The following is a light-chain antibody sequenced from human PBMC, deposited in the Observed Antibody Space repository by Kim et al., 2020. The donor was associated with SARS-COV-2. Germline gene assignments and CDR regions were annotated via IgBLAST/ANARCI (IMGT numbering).Light chain of an antibody. Sequence: PGERATLSCRTSQTISRYLAWYQQKPGQAPRLLIYGVSTRATGIPATFTGSGSGTEFTLTISSLQSEDFAVYYCQQYNDWPLTFGGGTKVDIK. CDR1: QTISRY. CDR3: QQYNDWPLT. V-gene: IGKV3-15*01. CDR2: GVS. J-gene: IGKJ4*01.